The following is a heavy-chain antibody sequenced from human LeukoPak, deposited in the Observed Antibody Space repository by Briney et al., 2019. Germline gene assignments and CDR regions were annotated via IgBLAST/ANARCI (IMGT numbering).Heavy chain of an antibody. CDR2: ISGSGGST. CDR3: AKGGRGYSYGQLGDY. V-gene: IGHV3-23*01. J-gene: IGHJ4*02. CDR1: GFTFSSYS. D-gene: IGHD5-18*01. Sequence: GGSLRLSCAASGFTFSSYSMNWVRQAPGKGLEWVSAISGSGGSTYYADSVKGRFTISRDNSKNTLYLQMNSLRAEDTAVYYCAKGGRGYSYGQLGDYWGQGTLVTVSS.